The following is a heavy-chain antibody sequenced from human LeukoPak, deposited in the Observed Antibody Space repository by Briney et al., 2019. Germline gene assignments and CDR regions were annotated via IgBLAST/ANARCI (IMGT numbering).Heavy chain of an antibody. J-gene: IGHJ2*01. Sequence: GGSLRLSCAASGFTFRDYDMNWVCHVSRKGHGWVSSVGPVGDTLYSGSVKGRFTISRENGTISLYLQMNSLRAGDRAVYYCVRKFSGVDWFFDLWGRGTLVTVSS. CDR1: GFTFRDYD. D-gene: IGHD3-10*01. V-gene: IGHV3-13*04. CDR3: VRKFSGVDWFFDL. CDR2: VGPVGDT.